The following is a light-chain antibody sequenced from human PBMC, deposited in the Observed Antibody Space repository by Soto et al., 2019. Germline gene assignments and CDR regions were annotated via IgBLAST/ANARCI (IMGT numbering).Light chain of an antibody. CDR1: QTISSW. CDR2: DAS. V-gene: IGKV1-5*01. Sequence: DIQMTKYPYTLSASVGDRVTITCRASQTISSWLAWYQQKPGKAPTLLIYDASTLERGVPSRFSGTGSGTEFTLTISSLQPDDFATYYCQHYNSYSEPFGQGAMV. CDR3: QHYNSYSEP. J-gene: IGKJ1*01.